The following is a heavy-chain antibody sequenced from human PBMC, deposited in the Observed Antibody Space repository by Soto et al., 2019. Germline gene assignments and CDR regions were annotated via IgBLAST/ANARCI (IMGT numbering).Heavy chain of an antibody. D-gene: IGHD4-17*01. CDR2: NYYSGST. CDR3: ARGNFGDYRHGFDY. J-gene: IGHJ4*02. V-gene: IGHV4-59*01. Sequence: SETLSLTCTVSGGPISSYYWSWIRQPPGKGLERIGYNYYSGSTNYNPSHKSRVTISVNTSKNQFSLKLSSVTAADTSVYFCARGNFGDYRHGFDYWGQGALVTVSS. CDR1: GGPISSYY.